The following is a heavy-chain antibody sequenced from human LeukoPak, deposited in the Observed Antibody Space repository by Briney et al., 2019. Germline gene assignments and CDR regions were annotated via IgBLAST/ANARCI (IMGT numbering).Heavy chain of an antibody. D-gene: IGHD5-18*01. J-gene: IGHJ4*02. CDR1: GGSISSYY. CDR3: ARGDVDTAMTFDY. Sequence: PSETLSLTCTVSGGSISSYYWSWIRQPPEKGLEWIGYIYYSGGTNYNPSLKSRVTISVDTSKNQFSLKLSSVTAADTAVYYCARGDVDTAMTFDYWGQGTLVTVSS. CDR2: IYYSGGT. V-gene: IGHV4-59*12.